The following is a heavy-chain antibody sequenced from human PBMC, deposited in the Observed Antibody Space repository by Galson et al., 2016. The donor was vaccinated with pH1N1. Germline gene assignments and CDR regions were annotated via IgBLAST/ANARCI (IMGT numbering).Heavy chain of an antibody. V-gene: IGHV5-51*01. J-gene: IGHJ6*02. CDR1: GYSFTNYW. Sequence: QSGAEVKKPGKSLKISCKGSGYSFTNYWIGWVRQKPGKGLEWMGIIYPSDSDTRYSPSFQGQVTISADKSISTAYLQWSSLKASDTAIYYCARGSGSPDSYYYYGMDVWGQGTTVTVSS. CDR3: ARGSGSPDSYYYYGMDV. D-gene: IGHD3-10*01. CDR2: IYPSDSDT.